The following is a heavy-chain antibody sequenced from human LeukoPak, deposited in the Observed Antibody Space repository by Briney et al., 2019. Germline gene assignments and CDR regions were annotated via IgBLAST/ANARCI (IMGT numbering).Heavy chain of an antibody. Sequence: SETLSLTCTVSGGSISSSSDYWGWIRQAPGKGLEWIGSFFVSGSTHYNPPLRSRATLFVDTSKNQFSLKLTSMTAADAATYFCARQFATAAADTRGYFDYWGQGTVVAVSS. J-gene: IGHJ4*02. V-gene: IGHV4-39*01. CDR2: FFVSGST. D-gene: IGHD6-25*01. CDR1: GGSISSSSDY. CDR3: ARQFATAAADTRGYFDY.